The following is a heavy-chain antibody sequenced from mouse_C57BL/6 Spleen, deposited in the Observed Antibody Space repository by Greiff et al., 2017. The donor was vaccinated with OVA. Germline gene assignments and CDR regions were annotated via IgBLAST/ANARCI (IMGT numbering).Heavy chain of an antibody. Sequence: VQLQQPGAELVKPGASVKLSCKASGYTFTSYWMHWVKQRPGRGLEWIGRIDPNSGGTKYNEKFKSKATLTVDKPSSTAYMQLSSLTSEDSAVYYGASEIHYGLYYFDYWGQGTTLTVSS. J-gene: IGHJ2*01. CDR2: IDPNSGGT. CDR3: ASEIHYGLYYFDY. D-gene: IGHD1-1*01. CDR1: GYTFTSYW. V-gene: IGHV1-72*01.